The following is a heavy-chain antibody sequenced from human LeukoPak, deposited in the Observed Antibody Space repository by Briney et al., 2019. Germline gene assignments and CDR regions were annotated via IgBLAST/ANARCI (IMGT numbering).Heavy chain of an antibody. CDR1: GFTFSSNA. J-gene: IGHJ6*02. V-gene: IGHV3-23*01. CDR3: TKDHDGMHA. Sequence: PGGSLRLSCAASGFTFSSNAMSWVRQAPGKGLEWVSVISVSGSRAYYVDFVKGRFTVSRDNSKNTVLLQMNSLRVEDTAVYYCTKDHDGMHAWGQGTTVTVSS. CDR2: ISVSGSRA.